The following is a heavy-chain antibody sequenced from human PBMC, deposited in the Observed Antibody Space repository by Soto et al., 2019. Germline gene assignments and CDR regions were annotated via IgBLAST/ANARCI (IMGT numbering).Heavy chain of an antibody. V-gene: IGHV3-23*01. Sequence: EVQPLESGGGLVQPGGSLRLSCAASGFTFSSYAMSWVRQAPGKGLELVSAISGSGGSTYYADSVKGRFTISRDNSKNTLYLQMNSLRAEDTGVYYCAKRIMFGGVSVGDAFDIWGQGTMVTVSS. CDR1: GFTFSSYA. CDR2: ISGSGGST. D-gene: IGHD3-16*02. J-gene: IGHJ3*02. CDR3: AKRIMFGGVSVGDAFDI.